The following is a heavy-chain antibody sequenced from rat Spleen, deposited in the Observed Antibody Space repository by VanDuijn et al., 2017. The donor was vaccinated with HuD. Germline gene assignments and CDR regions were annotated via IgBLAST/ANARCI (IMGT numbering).Heavy chain of an antibody. Sequence: QVQLKESGPGLVQPSQTLSLTCTVSGFSLSNYGVFWVRQPPGKGLEWMGLIWGNGNTNYKSALKSRLSISRDTSKSQVFLKMNSLQIEDTAMYFCVRGSAYFDYWGQGVMVTVSS. CDR1: GFSLSNYG. D-gene: IGHD3-2*01. CDR3: VRGSAYFDY. CDR2: IWGNGNT. V-gene: IGHV2-13*01. J-gene: IGHJ2*01.